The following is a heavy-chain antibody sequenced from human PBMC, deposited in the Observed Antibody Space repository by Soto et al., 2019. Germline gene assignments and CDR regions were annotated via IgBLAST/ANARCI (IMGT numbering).Heavy chain of an antibody. J-gene: IGHJ6*02. CDR3: AIYRRCGQLVRYYYYGMDV. V-gene: IGHV4-59*01. Sequence: SETLSLTCTVSGGSISSYYWSWIRQPPGKGLEWIGYIYYSGSTNYNPSLKSRVTISVDTSKNQFSLKLSSVTAADTAVYYCAIYRRCGQLVRYYYYGMDVWGQGTTVTVSS. D-gene: IGHD6-13*01. CDR2: IYYSGST. CDR1: GGSISSYY.